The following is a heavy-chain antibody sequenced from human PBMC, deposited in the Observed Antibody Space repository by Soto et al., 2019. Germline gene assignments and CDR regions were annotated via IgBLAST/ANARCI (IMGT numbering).Heavy chain of an antibody. J-gene: IGHJ5*02. CDR1: GGSISSGGYY. Sequence: QVQLQESGPGLVKPSQTLSLTCTVSGGSISSGGYYWSWIRQHPGKGLEWIGYIYYSGSTYYNPSLMSRVTISVDKSKNQFSLKLSSVTAADTAVYYCARDRVAGIVVVPASAWFDPWGQGTLVTVSS. CDR3: ARDRVAGIVVVPASAWFDP. CDR2: IYYSGST. V-gene: IGHV4-31*03. D-gene: IGHD2-2*01.